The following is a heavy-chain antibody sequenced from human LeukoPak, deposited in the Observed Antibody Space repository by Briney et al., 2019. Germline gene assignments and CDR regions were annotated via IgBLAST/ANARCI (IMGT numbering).Heavy chain of an antibody. Sequence: GASVKVSCKASGYTFTGYYMHWVRQAPGQGLEWMGRINPNSGGTNYAQKFQGRVTMTRDTSISTAYMELSRLRSDDTAVYYCARDFSSWYERPHTGFDYWGQGTLVTVSS. D-gene: IGHD6-13*01. J-gene: IGHJ4*02. CDR2: INPNSGGT. V-gene: IGHV1-2*06. CDR1: GYTFTGYY. CDR3: ARDFSSWYERPHTGFDY.